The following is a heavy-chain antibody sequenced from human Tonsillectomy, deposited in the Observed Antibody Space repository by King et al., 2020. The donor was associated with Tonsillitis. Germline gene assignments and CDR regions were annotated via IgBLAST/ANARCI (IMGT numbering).Heavy chain of an antibody. D-gene: IGHD4-23*01. CDR2: ISSSSSYI. J-gene: IGHJ4*02. Sequence: VQLVESGGGLVKPGGSLRLSCAASGFTFSSYSMNWVRQAPGKGLEWVSSISSSSSYIYYADSVKGRFTISRENAKNSLYPQMNSLRAEDTAVYYCARDPPLPTVVTQRGRYCDYWGQGTLVTVSS. CDR1: GFTFSSYS. CDR3: ARDPPLPTVVTQRGRYCDY. V-gene: IGHV3-21*01.